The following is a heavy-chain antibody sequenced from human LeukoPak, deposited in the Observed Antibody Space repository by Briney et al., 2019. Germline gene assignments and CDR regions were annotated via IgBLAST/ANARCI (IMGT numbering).Heavy chain of an antibody. J-gene: IGHJ4*02. CDR3: ARGEGNYDILTGYSVSNFDY. CDR1: GFTFSSYA. CDR2: ISGSGGST. D-gene: IGHD3-9*01. V-gene: IGHV3-23*01. Sequence: GGSLRLSCAASGFTFSSYAMSWVRQAPGKGLEWVSAISGSGGSTYYADSVKGRLTISRDNAKNSLYLQMNSLRAEDTAVYYCARGEGNYDILTGYSVSNFDYWGQGTLVTVSS.